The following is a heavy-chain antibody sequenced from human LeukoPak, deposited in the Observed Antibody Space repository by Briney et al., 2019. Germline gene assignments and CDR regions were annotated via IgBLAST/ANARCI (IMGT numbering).Heavy chain of an antibody. CDR1: GYTFTSYY. Sequence: GASVTVSCKASGYTFTSYYMHWVRQAPGQGLVWMGIINPSGGSTSYAQKFQGRVTMTRDTSTSTVYMELSSLRSEDTAVYYCARVGEWELPDYWGQGTLVTVSS. D-gene: IGHD1-26*01. J-gene: IGHJ4*02. CDR3: ARVGEWELPDY. V-gene: IGHV1-46*01. CDR2: INPSGGST.